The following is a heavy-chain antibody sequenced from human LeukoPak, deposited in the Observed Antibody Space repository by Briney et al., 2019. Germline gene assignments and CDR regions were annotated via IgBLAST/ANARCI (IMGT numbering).Heavy chain of an antibody. V-gene: IGHV3-7*03. CDR2: TNKDGSEK. D-gene: IGHD1-1*01. J-gene: IGHJ1*01. Sequence: GGSLRLSCEASGFIFTDYWMTWSRQDPGKRLEWVANTNKDGSEKWYVDSVKGRFTISRDNAKNSLYLQMNSLKAGDTALYYCVRDGNDGLNDWEYWGQGALVTVSS. CDR3: VRDGNDGLNDWEY. CDR1: GFIFTDYW.